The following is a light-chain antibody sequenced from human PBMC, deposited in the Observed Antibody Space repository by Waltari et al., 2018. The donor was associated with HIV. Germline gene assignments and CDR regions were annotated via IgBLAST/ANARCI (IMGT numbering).Light chain of an antibody. CDR3: QVWESGGDIVF. V-gene: IGLV3-21*02. CDR1: DIGSAS. J-gene: IGLJ2*01. CDR2: DDR. Sequence: SYVVTQTPSVSVAPGQPARITCPGDDIGSASVHGYQQKPGQAPVLVVYDDRDRPSGIPERFTGSNSGNTATLTITRVEAGDEADYYCQVWESGGDIVFFGGGTKLTVL.